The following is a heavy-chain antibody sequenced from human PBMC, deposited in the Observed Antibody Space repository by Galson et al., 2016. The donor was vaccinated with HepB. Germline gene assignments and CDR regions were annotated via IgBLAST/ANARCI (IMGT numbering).Heavy chain of an antibody. V-gene: IGHV3-66*01. J-gene: IGHJ5*02. Sequence: SLRLSCAASAFTVSGTYMTWVRQSPGKGLEWVSLIYSGGITYYADSVKGRFSISRDISKSLLYLQMNSLRAEDTAVYYCARVTPPCWFDPWGQGTLVTASS. CDR2: IYSGGIT. CDR3: ARVTPPCWFDP. CDR1: AFTVSGTY.